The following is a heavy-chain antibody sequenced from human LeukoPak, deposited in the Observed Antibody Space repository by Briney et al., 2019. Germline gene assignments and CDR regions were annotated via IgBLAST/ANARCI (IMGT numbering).Heavy chain of an antibody. V-gene: IGHV3-43*02. J-gene: IGHJ6*03. CDR1: GFTFDDYA. CDR2: ISEDASIT. CDR3: AKDGDGYGDYGGYYYYMDV. D-gene: IGHD4-17*01. Sequence: AGGSLRLSCAASGFTFDDYAMHWVRQAPGKGLEWVALISEDASITYYADSMKGRFPISRDNSKNSLHLQMNSLRSEDTALYYCAKDGDGYGDYGGYYYYMDVWGKGTTVTVSS.